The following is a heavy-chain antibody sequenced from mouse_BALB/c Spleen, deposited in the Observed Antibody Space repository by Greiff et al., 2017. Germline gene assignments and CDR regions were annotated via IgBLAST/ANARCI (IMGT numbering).Heavy chain of an antibody. Sequence: VHVKQSGAELVKPGASVKLSCTASGFNIKDTYMHWVKQRPEQGLEWIGRIDPANGNTKYDPKFQGKATITADTSSNTAYLQLSSLTSEDTAVYYCASLLHFDYWGQGTTLTVSA. CDR1: GFNIKDTY. CDR2: IDPANGNT. D-gene: IGHD1-1*01. CDR3: ASLLHFDY. J-gene: IGHJ2*01. V-gene: IGHV14-3*02.